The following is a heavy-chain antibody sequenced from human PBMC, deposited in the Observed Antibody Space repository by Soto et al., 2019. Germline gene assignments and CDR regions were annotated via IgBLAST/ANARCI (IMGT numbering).Heavy chain of an antibody. J-gene: IGHJ4*02. CDR3: AKRFRGVLLNPEVD. CDR1: GLTFSSYA. V-gene: IGHV3-23*01. Sequence: EVQLLESGGDLVQPGGSLRLSCAASGLTFSSYAMSWVRQAPGKGLEWVSVISGSGGYTDYADSVKGRFTISRDNSKNPLYLQMNSLRAEDTALYYCAKRFRGVLLNPEVDWGPGTLVTVSS. CDR2: ISGSGGYT. D-gene: IGHD3-10*01.